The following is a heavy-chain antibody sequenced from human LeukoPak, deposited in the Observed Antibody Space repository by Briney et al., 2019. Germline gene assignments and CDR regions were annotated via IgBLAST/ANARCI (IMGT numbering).Heavy chain of an antibody. Sequence: MTSETLSLTCTVSGGSISSYYWSWIRQPPGKGLEWIGYIYHSGSTYYSPSLKSRVTISVDRSKNQFSLKLSSVTAADTAVYYCARGTSSSGFGDAFDIWGQGTMVTVSS. CDR2: IYHSGST. J-gene: IGHJ3*02. D-gene: IGHD3-22*01. CDR1: GGSISSYY. V-gene: IGHV4-59*12. CDR3: ARGTSSSGFGDAFDI.